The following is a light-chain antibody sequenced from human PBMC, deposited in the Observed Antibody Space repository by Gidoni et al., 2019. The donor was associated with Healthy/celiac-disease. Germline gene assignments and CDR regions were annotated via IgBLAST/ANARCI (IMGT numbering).Light chain of an antibody. Sequence: DIQMAQSPSSLSASVGDRVTITCQASQDISNYLNWYQQKPGKAPKLLIYDASNLEPGVTSRFSGSGSGTDFTFTISSVQPEDIATYYCQQYDILYTFGQGTKLEIK. J-gene: IGKJ2*01. CDR3: QQYDILYT. CDR1: QDISNY. V-gene: IGKV1-33*01. CDR2: DAS.